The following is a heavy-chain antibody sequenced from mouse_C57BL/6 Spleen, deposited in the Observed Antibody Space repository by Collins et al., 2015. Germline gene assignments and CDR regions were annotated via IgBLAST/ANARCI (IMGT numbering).Heavy chain of an antibody. J-gene: IGHJ3*01. CDR2: IYPGDGDA. CDR1: GYAFSNYW. Sequence: QVQLQQSGAELVKPGASVKISCKASGYAFSNYWMNWVKERPGKGLEWIGQIYPGDGDANYKKFKGKASLTSDKSSNTAYMQLSSLTSEDSAVYFCARGAYWGQGTLVTVST. V-gene: IGHV1-80*01. CDR3: ARGAY.